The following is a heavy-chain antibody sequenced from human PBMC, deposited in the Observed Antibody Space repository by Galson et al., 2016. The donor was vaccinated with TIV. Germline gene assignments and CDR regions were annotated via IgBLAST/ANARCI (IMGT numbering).Heavy chain of an antibody. Sequence: SLRLSCAASGLTFSSYGMHWVRQAPGKGLEWVAVVSYDGGNEYYADSVKGRFTISRDNSKNTLYLQINSLRAVDTAVYYCAKDKKYCTVNSCYTSYHYYYYGIDVWGQGTTVTVSS. CDR3: AKDKKYCTVNSCYTSYHYYYYGIDV. D-gene: IGHD2-2*02. J-gene: IGHJ6*02. V-gene: IGHV3-30*18. CDR1: GLTFSSYG. CDR2: VSYDGGNE.